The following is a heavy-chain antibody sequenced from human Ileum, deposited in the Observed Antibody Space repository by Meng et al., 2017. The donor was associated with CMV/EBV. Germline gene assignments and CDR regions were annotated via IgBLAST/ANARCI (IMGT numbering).Heavy chain of an antibody. CDR1: GASISRSSYY. CDR2: IYYSGGT. Sequence: QLELQESGPGLVKPSEPLSLTCTVSGASISRSSYYWGWIRQPPGKGLEWIGSIYYSGGTYYNPSLKSRVTISVDTSKNQFSLKLNSVTAADTAVYYCASGDSLRVVDFWGQGTLVTVSS. CDR3: ASGDSLRVVDF. J-gene: IGHJ4*02. V-gene: IGHV4-39*07. D-gene: IGHD2-21*02.